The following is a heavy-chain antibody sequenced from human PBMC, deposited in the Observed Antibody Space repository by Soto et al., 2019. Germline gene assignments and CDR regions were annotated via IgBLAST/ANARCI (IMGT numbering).Heavy chain of an antibody. CDR1: GGSISSSSYY. J-gene: IGHJ6*02. CDR3: ARQWIAVAGYYYYGMDV. D-gene: IGHD6-19*01. V-gene: IGHV4-39*01. CDR2: IYYSGST. Sequence: SETLSLTCTVSGGSISSSSYYWGWIRQPPGKGLEWIGSIYYSGSTYYNPSLKSRVTISVDTSKNQFSLKLSSVTAADTAVYYCARQWIAVAGYYYYGMDVWGQGTTVT.